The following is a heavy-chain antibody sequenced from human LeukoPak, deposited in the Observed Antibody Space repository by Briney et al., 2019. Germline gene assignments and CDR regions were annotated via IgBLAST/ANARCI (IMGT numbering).Heavy chain of an antibody. CDR3: ARGAVDDFWSGYFDY. D-gene: IGHD3-3*01. CDR2: ISAYNGNT. V-gene: IGHV1-18*01. CDR1: GYTFTSYG. J-gene: IGHJ4*02. Sequence: ASVKVSCKASGYTFTSYGISSVRQAPGQGLEWMGWISAYNGNTNYAQKLQGRVTMTTDTSTSTAYMELRSLRSDDTAVYYCARGAVDDFWSGYFDYWGQGTLVTVSS.